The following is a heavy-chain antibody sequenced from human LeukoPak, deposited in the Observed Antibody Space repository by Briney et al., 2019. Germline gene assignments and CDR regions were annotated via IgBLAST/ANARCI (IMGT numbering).Heavy chain of an antibody. CDR1: GFTFSSYW. J-gene: IGHJ4*02. Sequence: GSLRLSCVASGFTFSSYWMTWVRQAPGKGLEWVADIKTDGSESWYVDSVKGRFTISRDNSKNSLYLQLTSLRAEDTALYYCARDRGRNSFDYWGQGTLVSVSS. V-gene: IGHV3-7*01. D-gene: IGHD1-14*01. CDR3: ARDRGRNSFDY. CDR2: IKTDGSES.